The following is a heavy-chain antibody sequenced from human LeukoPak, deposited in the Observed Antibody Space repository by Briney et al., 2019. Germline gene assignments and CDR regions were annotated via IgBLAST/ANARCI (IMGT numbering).Heavy chain of an antibody. CDR3: ASTRPSFTLTSWGWFDP. Sequence: PTVTVSCKASGYTFTGFGISWLRQAHGPGLEWVAWISTYSVRTHYAQKFQDIVTMSTDTTTSTAYMELRSLRSDDTAVYYCASTRPSFTLTSWGWFDPWGQGTLVTVSS. CDR1: GYTFTGFG. J-gene: IGHJ5*02. D-gene: IGHD3-16*01. CDR2: ISTYSVRT. V-gene: IGHV1-18*01.